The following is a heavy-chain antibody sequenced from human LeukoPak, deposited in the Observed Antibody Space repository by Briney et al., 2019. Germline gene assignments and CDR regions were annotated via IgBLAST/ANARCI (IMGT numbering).Heavy chain of an antibody. CDR3: ARDLGVDRFDC. V-gene: IGHV3-7*01. CDR1: GFTFSNYW. CDR2: IKQDGSER. Sequence: PGGSLRLSCAASGFTFSNYWMSWDRQAPGKGLEWVANIKQDGSERYYGDSVKGRFTISRDNANNSLYLDISNLSAEDTAIYYCARDLGVDRFDCWGQGTLVTVS. D-gene: IGHD1-26*01. J-gene: IGHJ4*02.